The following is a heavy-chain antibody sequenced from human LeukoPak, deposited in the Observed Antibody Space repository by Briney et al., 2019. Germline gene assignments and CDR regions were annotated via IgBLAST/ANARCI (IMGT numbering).Heavy chain of an antibody. Sequence: PGGSLRLSCAASGFTFSSYSMNWVRQAPGKGLEWVSYISSSSSTIYYADSVKGRFTISRDNAKNSLCLQMNSLRAEDTAVYYCARGGPGYYDILTGQVMYYFDYWGQGTLVTVSS. CDR2: ISSSSSTI. D-gene: IGHD3-9*01. J-gene: IGHJ4*02. V-gene: IGHV3-48*04. CDR1: GFTFSSYS. CDR3: ARGGPGYYDILTGQVMYYFDY.